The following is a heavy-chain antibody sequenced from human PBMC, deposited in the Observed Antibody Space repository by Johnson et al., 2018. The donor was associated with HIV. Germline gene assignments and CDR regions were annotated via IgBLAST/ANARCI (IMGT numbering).Heavy chain of an antibody. CDR2: ISGSGGST. J-gene: IGHJ3*02. V-gene: IGHV3-23*04. CDR3: AKIKSWELLGAFDI. D-gene: IGHD1-26*01. CDR1: GFTFRNYA. Sequence: VQLVESGGGLAQPGGSLRLSCAASGFTFRNYAMSWVRQAPGKGLEWVSAISGSGGSTYYADSVQGRFTISRDNSKNTLYLQMNSLRAEDTAVYYCAKIKSWELLGAFDIWGQGTMVTVSS.